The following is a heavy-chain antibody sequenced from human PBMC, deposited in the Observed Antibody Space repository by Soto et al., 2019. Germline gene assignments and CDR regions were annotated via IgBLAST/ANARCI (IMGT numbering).Heavy chain of an antibody. V-gene: IGHV1-8*01. J-gene: IGHJ5*02. CDR3: ARERSSAGTGWFDP. D-gene: IGHD6-13*01. CDR2: MNTNSGNT. Sequence: QVQLVLSGAEVKKPGASVKVSCKASGYTFTSYDINWVRQATGQGLEWMGWMNTNSGNTGYAQKFQGRVTMTRNTSISTAYMELSSLRSEDTAVYYCARERSSAGTGWFDPWGQVTLGTVSS. CDR1: GYTFTSYD.